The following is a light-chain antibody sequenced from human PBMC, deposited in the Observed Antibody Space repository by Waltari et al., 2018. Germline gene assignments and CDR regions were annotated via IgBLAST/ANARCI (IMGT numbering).Light chain of an antibody. J-gene: IGLJ2*01. V-gene: IGLV4-69*02. CDR1: SPHSHFP. CDR2: LNSDGSY. Sequence: LPQSPSASASLAASVKLTCTLNSPHSHFPIASHPRQPEKGPRFLMTLNSDGSYIKGDGIPDRFSGSSSGAERYLIISSLQFEDEADYYCQTWGTGIFWTFGGGTKLTVL. CDR3: QTWGTGIFWT.